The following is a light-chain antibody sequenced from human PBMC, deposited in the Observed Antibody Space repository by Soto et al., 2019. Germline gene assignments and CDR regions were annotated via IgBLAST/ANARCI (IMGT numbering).Light chain of an antibody. CDR3: QQYGSSPWT. CDR1: QSVSNNY. V-gene: IGKV3-20*01. CDR2: GAS. Sequence: EIVLTQSPGTLSLSPGERATLSCRSSQSVSNNYLAWYQQKPGQAPRLLIYGASNRATGIPDRFSGSGSETDFTLTISRLEPEDFAVYYCQQYGSSPWTFGQGTKVDIK. J-gene: IGKJ1*01.